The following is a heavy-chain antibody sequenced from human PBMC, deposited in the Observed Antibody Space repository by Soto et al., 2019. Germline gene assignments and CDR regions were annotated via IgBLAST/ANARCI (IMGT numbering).Heavy chain of an antibody. D-gene: IGHD3-22*01. V-gene: IGHV1-69*13. J-gene: IGHJ6*02. CDR3: ASNYYDSSGYYQHYGMDV. CDR1: GGTFSSYA. Sequence: SVKVSCKASGGTFSSYAISWVRQAPGQGLEWMGGIIPIFGTANYAQKFQGRVTITADESTSTAYMELSSLRSEDTAVYYCASNYYDSSGYYQHYGMDVWGQGTTVTVSS. CDR2: IIPIFGTA.